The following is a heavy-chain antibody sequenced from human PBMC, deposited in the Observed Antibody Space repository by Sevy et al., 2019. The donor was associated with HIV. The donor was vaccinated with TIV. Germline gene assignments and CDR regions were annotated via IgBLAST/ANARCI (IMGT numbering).Heavy chain of an antibody. CDR2: LSLQGTNK. CDR3: AKDVVGGTYYIENYYYGLDV. J-gene: IGHJ6*02. D-gene: IGHD1-7*01. V-gene: IGHV3-30*18. Sequence: GESLKISCAVSGTNFGAFAMHWIRQAPGKGLEWVAALSLQGTNKYYADSVKGRFNISRDNSKDMLYLQMKRLRPEDTAKYYCAKDVVGGTYYIENYYYGLDVWGPGTTVTVSS. CDR1: GTNFGAFA.